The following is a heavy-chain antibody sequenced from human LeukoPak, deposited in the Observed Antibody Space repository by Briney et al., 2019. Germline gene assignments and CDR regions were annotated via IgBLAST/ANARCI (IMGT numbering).Heavy chain of an antibody. Sequence: SQTLSLTCNVSGGSLSSGSYYWGWIRQPAVKGLEWIGRIYTTGSSNYNASLKRRVTISVGTSKNQLSLKLSSVTAADTAVYYCARGGPAYGDYVFWGQGTLVTVSS. CDR3: ARGGPAYGDYVF. CDR1: GGSLSSGSYY. J-gene: IGHJ4*02. D-gene: IGHD4-17*01. CDR2: IYTTGSS. V-gene: IGHV4-61*02.